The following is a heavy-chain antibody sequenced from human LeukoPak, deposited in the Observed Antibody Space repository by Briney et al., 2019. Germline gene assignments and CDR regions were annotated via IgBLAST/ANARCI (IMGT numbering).Heavy chain of an antibody. J-gene: IGHJ4*02. CDR2: IYYSGST. D-gene: IGHD3-16*01. CDR3: ARGDYVWGSSFYYFDY. CDR1: GGSISSYY. V-gene: IGHV4-59*08. Sequence: SETLSLTCTVSGGSISSYYWSWIRQPPGKGLEWIGYIYYSGSTNYNPSLKSRVTISVDTSKNQFSLKLSSVTAADTAVYYCARGDYVWGSSFYYFDYWGQGTLVTVSS.